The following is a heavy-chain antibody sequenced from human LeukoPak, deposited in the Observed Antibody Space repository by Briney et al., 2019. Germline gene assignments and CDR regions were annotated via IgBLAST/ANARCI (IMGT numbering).Heavy chain of an antibody. CDR3: AGEPKSSGDLFFIDY. V-gene: IGHV1-18*01. Sequence: ASVKVSCKASGFDFTSYGISWVRQAPGQGLEWMGWISAYNGNTHYAQKLQGRVTMTTDTSASTAYMELRSLTSDDTAVYYCAGEPKSSGDLFFIDYWGQGTLVTVSS. D-gene: IGHD3-16*01. CDR1: GFDFTSYG. J-gene: IGHJ4*02. CDR2: ISAYNGNT.